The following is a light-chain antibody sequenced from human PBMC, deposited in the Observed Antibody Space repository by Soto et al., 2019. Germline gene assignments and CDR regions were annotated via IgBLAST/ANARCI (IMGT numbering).Light chain of an antibody. CDR1: NIGSKS. CDR3: QVWDSSSDHPYWV. J-gene: IGLJ3*02. CDR2: YDS. Sequence: SSELTQPPSVSVAPGKTARITCGGNNIGSKSVHWYQQKPGQAPVLVIYYDSDRPSGIPERFSGSNSGNTATLTISRVEAGDEADYYCQVWDSSSDHPYWVFGGGTKLTVL. V-gene: IGLV3-21*04.